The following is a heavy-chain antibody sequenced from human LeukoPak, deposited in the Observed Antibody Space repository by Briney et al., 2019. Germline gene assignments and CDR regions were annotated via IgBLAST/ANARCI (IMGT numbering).Heavy chain of an antibody. J-gene: IGHJ4*02. Sequence: GGSLRLSCAASGFTFSSYAMSWVRQAPGKGLEWVSFISGSGGSTYYTDSVKGRFTISRDNSKNTLSLQMNSLRADDTAVYYCAKDDPNDYMPWIYWGQGTLVTVSS. CDR3: AKDDPNDYMPWIY. CDR1: GFTFSSYA. V-gene: IGHV3-23*01. D-gene: IGHD4-11*01. CDR2: ISGSGGST.